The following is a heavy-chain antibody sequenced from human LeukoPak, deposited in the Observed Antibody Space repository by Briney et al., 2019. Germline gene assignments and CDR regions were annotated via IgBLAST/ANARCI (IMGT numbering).Heavy chain of an antibody. V-gene: IGHV3-21*01. D-gene: IGHD5-18*01. J-gene: IGHJ5*02. CDR2: ISSGSSYI. CDR3: ARDHRLPPWFDP. CDR1: GYTFTSYS. Sequence: PGGSLRLSCAASGYTFTSYSMNWVRQAPGKGLEWVSFISSGSSYIYYADSEKGRFTISRDNAKNSLYLQMNSLRAEDTAVYYCARDHRLPPWFDPWGQGTLVTVSS.